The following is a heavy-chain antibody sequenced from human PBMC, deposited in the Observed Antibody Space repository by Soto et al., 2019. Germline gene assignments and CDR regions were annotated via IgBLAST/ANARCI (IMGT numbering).Heavy chain of an antibody. V-gene: IGHV3-30-3*01. J-gene: IGHJ4*02. Sequence: GGSLRLSCAASGFTFSSYAMHWVRQAPGKGLEWVAVISYDGSNKYYADSVKGRFTISRDNSKNTLYLQMNSLRAEDTAVYYCARDPARYCSSTSCYTGPPDHWGQGTLVTV. D-gene: IGHD2-2*02. CDR1: GFTFSSYA. CDR2: ISYDGSNK. CDR3: ARDPARYCSSTSCYTGPPDH.